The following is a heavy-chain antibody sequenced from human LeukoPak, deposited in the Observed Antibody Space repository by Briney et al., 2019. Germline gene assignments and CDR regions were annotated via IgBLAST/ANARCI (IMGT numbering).Heavy chain of an antibody. CDR3: ARPTRTKWFGELLGAFDI. Sequence: RASVKVSCKASGYTFTGYYMHWVRQAPGQGLEWMGWINPNSGGTNYAQKFQGRVTMTRDTSISTAYMELSRLRSDDTAVYYCARPTRTKWFGELLGAFDIWGQGTMVTVSS. CDR1: GYTFTGYY. CDR2: INPNSGGT. V-gene: IGHV1-2*02. D-gene: IGHD3-10*01. J-gene: IGHJ3*02.